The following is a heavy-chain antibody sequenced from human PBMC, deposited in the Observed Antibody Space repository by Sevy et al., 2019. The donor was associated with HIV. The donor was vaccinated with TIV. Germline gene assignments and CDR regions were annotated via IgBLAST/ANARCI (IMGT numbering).Heavy chain of an antibody. V-gene: IGHV3-21*05. CDR3: VRRGVDAYNVYFDL. Sequence: GGSLRLSCTASGFTFSAYSMNWVRQAPGKGLEWLSYISTGTDHIYYADSAKGRFTISRDDDQKSVYLEMKSLRDQETALYYCVRRGVDAYNVYFDLWGQGTLVTVSS. J-gene: IGHJ4*02. CDR1: GFTFSAYS. CDR2: ISTGTDHI. D-gene: IGHD3-10*01.